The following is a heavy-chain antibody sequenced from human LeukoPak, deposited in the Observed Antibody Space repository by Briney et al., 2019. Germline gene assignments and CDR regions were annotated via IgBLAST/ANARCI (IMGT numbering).Heavy chain of an antibody. CDR3: ARDPVAALHGAFDY. CDR2: ISSSSTI. V-gene: IGHV3-48*01. D-gene: IGHD6-19*01. CDR1: GFTFSSYS. Sequence: PGGSLRLSCAASGFTFSSYSMNWVRQAPGKGLEWVSYISSSSTIYYADSVKGRFTISRDNAKNSLYLQMNSLRAEDTAVYYCARDPVAALHGAFDYWGQGTLVTVSS. J-gene: IGHJ4*02.